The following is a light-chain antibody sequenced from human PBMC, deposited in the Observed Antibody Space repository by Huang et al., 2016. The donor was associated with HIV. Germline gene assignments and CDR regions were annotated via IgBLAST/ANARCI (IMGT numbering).Light chain of an antibody. CDR2: DAS. J-gene: IGKJ4*01. V-gene: IGKV3-11*01. Sequence: EIVLTQSPATLSLSPGERATLSCRASQGLANYLAWYQPKPGPAPRLLIYDASNRATGIPARFSGSGSGTDFTLTIISLEPEDFAVYYCQQRGNWQLTFGGGTKVEIK. CDR3: QQRGNWQLT. CDR1: QGLANY.